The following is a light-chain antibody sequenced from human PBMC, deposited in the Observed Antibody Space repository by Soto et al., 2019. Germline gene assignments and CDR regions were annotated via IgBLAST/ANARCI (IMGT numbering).Light chain of an antibody. CDR2: LNSDGSH. CDR1: SGHSNYA. CDR3: QTWGSGIVV. Sequence: QSVLTQSPSASASLGASVKLTCTLSSGHSNYAIAWHQQQSEKGPLYLMKLNSDGSHSKGDRIPDRFSGSSSGAERYLTISSLQTEDEAEYYCQTWGSGIVVFGGGTKLTFL. J-gene: IGLJ2*01. V-gene: IGLV4-69*01.